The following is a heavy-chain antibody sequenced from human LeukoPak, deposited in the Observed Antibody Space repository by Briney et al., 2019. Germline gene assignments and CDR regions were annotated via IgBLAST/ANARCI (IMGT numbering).Heavy chain of an antibody. CDR1: GFTFSSYG. J-gene: IGHJ5*02. CDR2: IWYDGSNK. V-gene: IGHV3-33*01. D-gene: IGHD6-19*01. CDR3: ARVSGSSGWYWFDP. Sequence: GGSLRLSCAASGFTFSSYGMHWVRQAPGKWLEWVAVIWYDGSNKYYADSVKGRFTISRDNSKNTLYLQMNSLRAEDTAVYYCARVSGSSGWYWFDPWGQGTLVTVSS.